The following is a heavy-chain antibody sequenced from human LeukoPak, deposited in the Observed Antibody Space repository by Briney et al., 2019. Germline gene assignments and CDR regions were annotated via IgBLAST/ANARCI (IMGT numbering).Heavy chain of an antibody. Sequence: SETLSLTCTVSGGSISSGGYYWSWIRQHPGTGLEWLGYIYYSGSTYYNPSLKSRVTISVDTSKNQFSLKLSSVTAADTAVYYCARDDYDFWSGYIGYGMDVWGQGTTVTVSS. V-gene: IGHV4-31*03. J-gene: IGHJ6*02. CDR1: GGSISSGGYY. CDR2: IYYSGST. D-gene: IGHD3-3*01. CDR3: ARDDYDFWSGYIGYGMDV.